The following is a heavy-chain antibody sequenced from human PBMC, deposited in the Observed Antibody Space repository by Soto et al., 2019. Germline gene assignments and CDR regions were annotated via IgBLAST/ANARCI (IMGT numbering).Heavy chain of an antibody. Sequence: GGSLRLSCAASGFTFSSYAMTWVRQAPGKGLEWVSAISGSGGSTHYADSVKGRFTISRDNSKNTLNLQMNSLRAEDTAVYYCAKYDSSGYYYIYIDYWGQGTLVTVSS. CDR3: AKYDSSGYYYIYIDY. V-gene: IGHV3-23*01. CDR2: ISGSGGST. J-gene: IGHJ4*02. D-gene: IGHD3-22*01. CDR1: GFTFSSYA.